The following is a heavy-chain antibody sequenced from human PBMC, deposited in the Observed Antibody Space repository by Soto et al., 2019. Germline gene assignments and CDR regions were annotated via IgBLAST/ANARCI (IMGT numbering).Heavy chain of an antibody. V-gene: IGHV5-51*01. J-gene: IGHJ4*02. CDR3: ARSPRSSPYFDY. Sequence: GESLKISCQCSGYMFSNFWIGWVRQLPGQGLEWMGIIYPGDHETRYSPSFRGKVTISADKSINTAYLQWNGLEASDTAFYFCARSPRSSPYFDYWGQGALVTVSS. CDR2: IYPGDHET. D-gene: IGHD6-13*01. CDR1: GYMFSNFW.